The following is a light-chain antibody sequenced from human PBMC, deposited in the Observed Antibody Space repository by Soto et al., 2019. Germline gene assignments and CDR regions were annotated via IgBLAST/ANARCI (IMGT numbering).Light chain of an antibody. CDR2: GAS. CDR1: QSVSRN. CDR3: QQYNNWLYT. V-gene: IGKV3-15*01. Sequence: EIVMTQSPATLSVSPGERATLSCRASQSVSRNLAWYQQKPGQTPRLLIYGASTRATGIPARFSGSGSGTEFTLTISSLQSEDFAVYYCQQYNNWLYTFGQGTKLEIK. J-gene: IGKJ2*01.